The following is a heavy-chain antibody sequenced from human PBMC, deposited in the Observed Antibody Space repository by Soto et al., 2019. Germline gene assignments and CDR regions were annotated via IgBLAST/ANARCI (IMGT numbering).Heavy chain of an antibody. CDR1: SATLSSSAYY. V-gene: IGHV4-39*01. D-gene: IGHD6-6*01. J-gene: IGHJ4*02. CDR2: IYYSGNT. CDR3: ASSSPFHY. Sequence: SETLSLTCRVSSATLSSSAYYWSWIRQPPGRGPEWIGSIYYSGNTYYKPSLKSRVSISIDTSRNQFSLKLTSVTAADTGVYYCASSSPFHYWGPGILVTSPQ.